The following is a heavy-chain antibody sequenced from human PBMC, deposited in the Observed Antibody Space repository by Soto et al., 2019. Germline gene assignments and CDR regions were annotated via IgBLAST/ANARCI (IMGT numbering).Heavy chain of an antibody. CDR1: GFTFSSYA. CDR3: AKDRLGRLYYYGMDV. CDR2: ISGSGGST. V-gene: IGHV3-23*01. J-gene: IGHJ6*02. D-gene: IGHD3-16*01. Sequence: PGGSLRLSCAASGFTFSSYAMSWVRQAPGKGLEWVSAISGSGGSTYYADSVKGRFTISRDNSKNTLYLQMNSLRAEDKAVYYCAKDRLGRLYYYGMDVWGQGTTVTVSS.